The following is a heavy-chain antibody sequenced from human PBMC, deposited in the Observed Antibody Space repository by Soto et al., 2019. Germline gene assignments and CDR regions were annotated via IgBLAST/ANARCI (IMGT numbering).Heavy chain of an antibody. D-gene: IGHD3-3*01. CDR2: IYYSGST. Sequence: PSETLSLTCTVSGGSISSSSYYWGWIRQPPGKGLEWIGSIYYSGSTYYNPSLKSRVTISVDTSKNQFSLKLSSVTAADTAVYYCARPRHDFWSGYYGFDYWGQGTLVTVSS. J-gene: IGHJ4*02. CDR1: GGSISSSSYY. CDR3: ARPRHDFWSGYYGFDY. V-gene: IGHV4-39*01.